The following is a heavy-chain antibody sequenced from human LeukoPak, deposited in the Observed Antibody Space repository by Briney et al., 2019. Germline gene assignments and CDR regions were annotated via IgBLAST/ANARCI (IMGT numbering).Heavy chain of an antibody. V-gene: IGHV4-59*01. D-gene: IGHD1-1*01. J-gene: IGHJ5*02. CDR2: IYYSGST. Sequence: KPPETLSLTCTVSGGSISSYYWSWIRQPPGKGLEWIGYIYYSGSTNYNPSLKSRVTISVDTSKNQFSLKLSSVTAADTAVYYCARGGSTGTNLNWVDPWGQGTLVTVSS. CDR1: GGSISSYY. CDR3: ARGGSTGTNLNWVDP.